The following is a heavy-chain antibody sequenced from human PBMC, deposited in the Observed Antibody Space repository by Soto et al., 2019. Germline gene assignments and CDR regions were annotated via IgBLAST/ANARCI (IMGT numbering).Heavy chain of an antibody. V-gene: IGHV4-30-2*01. D-gene: IGHD6-19*01. CDR2: ISHSGST. CDR1: GGSISSGGYS. J-gene: IGHJ4*02. CDR3: ARGGLLTDY. Sequence: QLQLQESGSGLVKPSQTLSLTCAVSGGSISSGGYSWSWIRQPPGKGLEWIGYISHSGSTYFNPSLKIRVTISLDRSKNQFDLELSSVTAADTAVYYCARGGLLTDYWGQGTLVTVSS.